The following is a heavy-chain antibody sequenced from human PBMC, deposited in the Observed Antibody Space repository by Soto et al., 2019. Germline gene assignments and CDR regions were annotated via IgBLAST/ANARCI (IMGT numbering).Heavy chain of an antibody. CDR3: ARRIDNWNHDAFDI. J-gene: IGHJ3*02. CDR2: IYYSGST. V-gene: IGHV4-39*01. CDR1: GGSISSSSYY. D-gene: IGHD1-1*01. Sequence: PSETLSLTCTVSGGSISSSSYYWGWIRQPPGKGLEWIGSIYYSGSTYYNPSLKSRVTISVDTSKNQFSLKLSSVTAADTAVYYCARRIDNWNHDAFDIWGQGTMVTVSS.